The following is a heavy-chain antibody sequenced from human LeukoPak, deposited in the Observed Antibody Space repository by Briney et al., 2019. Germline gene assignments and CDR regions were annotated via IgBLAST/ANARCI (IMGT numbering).Heavy chain of an antibody. Sequence: GESLRQSCAASLFTLNSYWMSRVRQAPGRGLEWVANKNEDGSERHYVDCVKGRFTISTDNAKNSLYLQMNSLRAEDTAVYYCARGGNLENWGGGTLVTVSS. CDR1: LFTLNSYW. CDR3: ARGGNLEN. D-gene: IGHD1-14*01. CDR2: KNEDGSER. V-gene: IGHV3-7*01. J-gene: IGHJ4*02.